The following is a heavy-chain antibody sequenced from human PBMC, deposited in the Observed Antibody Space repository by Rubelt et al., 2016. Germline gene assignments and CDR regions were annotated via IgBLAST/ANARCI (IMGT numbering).Heavy chain of an antibody. Sequence: QVQLQQWGAGLLKPSETLSLTCAVHGGSLSGYYWAWIRQAPGKGLEWIGEINHRGSTTYNPSLKSRVTISLDTSKNQFSLKLSSVTAADTAVYYCARQVGSGKWYSDLWGRGTLVTVSS. CDR1: GGSLSGYY. CDR3: ARQVGSGKWYSDL. CDR2: INHRGST. J-gene: IGHJ2*01. D-gene: IGHD1-26*01. V-gene: IGHV4-34*01.